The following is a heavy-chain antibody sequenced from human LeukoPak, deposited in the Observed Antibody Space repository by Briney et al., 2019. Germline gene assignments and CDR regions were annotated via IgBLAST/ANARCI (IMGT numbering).Heavy chain of an antibody. Sequence: VASVKVSCKASGYTFTGYYMHWVRQAPGQGLEWMGWINPNSGGTNYAQKFQGRVTMTRDTSISTAYMELSRLRSDDTAVYYCARDALPMHGDYFDYWGQGTLVTVSS. CDR2: INPNSGGT. V-gene: IGHV1-2*02. J-gene: IGHJ4*02. D-gene: IGHD3-16*01. CDR3: ARDALPMHGDYFDY. CDR1: GYTFTGYY.